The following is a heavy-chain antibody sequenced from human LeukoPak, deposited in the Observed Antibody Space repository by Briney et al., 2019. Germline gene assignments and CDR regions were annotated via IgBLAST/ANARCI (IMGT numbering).Heavy chain of an antibody. CDR3: ARGIAVAGTEDY. D-gene: IGHD6-19*01. J-gene: IGHJ4*02. CDR1: GFTVSRNY. V-gene: IGHV3-53*01. CDR2: IYSGGST. Sequence: GGSLRLSCAASGFTVSRNYMSWVRQAPGKGLEWVSVIYSGGSTYYADSVKGRFTISRDSSKNTLYLQMNSLRAEDTAVYYCARGIAVAGTEDYWGQGTLVTVSS.